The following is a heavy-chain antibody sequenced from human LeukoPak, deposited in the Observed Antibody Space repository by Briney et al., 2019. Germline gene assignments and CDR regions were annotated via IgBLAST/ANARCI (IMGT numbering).Heavy chain of an antibody. V-gene: IGHV4-59*08. J-gene: IGHJ6*02. CDR2: VYYSGST. D-gene: IGHD6-19*01. CDR3: ASSSPLAGFVSDYYYYAMDI. CDR1: GDSIRSDY. Sequence: SETLTLTCTVSGDSIRSDYWSWIRQPPGKGLEWIGYVYYSGSTQYNPSLKSRVTISIGTPKKQFSLRLSSVTAADTAEYYCASSSPLAGFVSDYYYYAMDIWGQGTTVTVAS.